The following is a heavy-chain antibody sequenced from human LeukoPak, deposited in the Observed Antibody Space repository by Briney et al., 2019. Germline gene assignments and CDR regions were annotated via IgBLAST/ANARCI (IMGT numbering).Heavy chain of an antibody. CDR1: GFTLSSYW. CDR2: INQDGSAK. Sequence: GGSLRLSCAASGFTLSSYWMNWVRQAPGKGLEWVANINQDGSAKQYVDSVKGRFTISRDNAKNSLYLQMNSLRAEDTAVYYCERGSGWIFNYWGQGTLVTVSS. D-gene: IGHD6-19*01. V-gene: IGHV3-7*04. J-gene: IGHJ4*02. CDR3: ERGSGWIFNY.